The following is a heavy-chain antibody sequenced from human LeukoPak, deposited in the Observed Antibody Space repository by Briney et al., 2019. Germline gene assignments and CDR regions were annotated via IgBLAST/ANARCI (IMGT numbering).Heavy chain of an antibody. V-gene: IGHV3-13*01. CDR3: ARSVVGATISGAFDI. D-gene: IGHD1-26*01. Sequence: GVSLRLSCAASGFTFSSYDMHWVRQATGKGLEWVSAIGTAGDTYYPGSVKGRFTISRENAKNSLYLQMNSLRAGDTAVYYCARSVVGATISGAFDIWGQGTMVTVSS. CDR1: GFTFSSYD. J-gene: IGHJ3*02. CDR2: IGTAGDT.